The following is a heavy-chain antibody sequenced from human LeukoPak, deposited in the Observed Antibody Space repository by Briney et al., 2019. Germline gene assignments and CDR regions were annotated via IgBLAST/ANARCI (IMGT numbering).Heavy chain of an antibody. CDR3: ARAPVGGSTIFDS. CDR2: AYFRSTWYY. Sequence: SQTLSLTCAISGDSVSSDSAAWNWIRQSPSRGLEWLARAYFRSTWYYDYALAVKGRITINPDTSKNQFSLQLNSVTPEDTAVYFCARAPVGGSTIFDSWGQGTLVTVSS. CDR1: GDSVSSDSAA. D-gene: IGHD1-26*01. J-gene: IGHJ4*02. V-gene: IGHV6-1*01.